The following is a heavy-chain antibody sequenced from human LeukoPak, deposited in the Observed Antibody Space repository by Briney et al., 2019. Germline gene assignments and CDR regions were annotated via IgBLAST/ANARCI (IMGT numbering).Heavy chain of an antibody. V-gene: IGHV3-49*04. CDR2: IRSKAYGGTT. CDR1: GFTFGDYA. J-gene: IGHJ4*02. D-gene: IGHD6-19*01. CDR3: TRDMGWLVPGYFDY. Sequence: GGSLRLSCTASGFTFGDYAMSWVRQAPGKGLEWVGFIRSKAYGGTTEYAASGKGRFTISRDDSKSIAYLQMNSLKTEDTAVYYCTRDMGWLVPGYFDYWGQGTLVTVSS.